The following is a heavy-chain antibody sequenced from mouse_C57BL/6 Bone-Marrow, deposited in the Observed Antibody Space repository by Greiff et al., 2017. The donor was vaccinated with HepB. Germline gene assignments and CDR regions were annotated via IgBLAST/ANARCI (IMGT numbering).Heavy chain of an antibody. CDR3: TTGSSCVPWFAY. J-gene: IGHJ3*01. CDR1: GFTFKDYY. Sequence: VQLQQSGAELVRPGASVKLSCTASGFTFKDYYMHWVKQRPEQGLEWIGWIDPENGDTEYASKFQGKATITADTSSNTAYLQLSSLTSEDAAVYYCTTGSSCVPWFAYWGQGTLVTVSA. CDR2: IDPENGDT. V-gene: IGHV14-4*01. D-gene: IGHD1-1*01.